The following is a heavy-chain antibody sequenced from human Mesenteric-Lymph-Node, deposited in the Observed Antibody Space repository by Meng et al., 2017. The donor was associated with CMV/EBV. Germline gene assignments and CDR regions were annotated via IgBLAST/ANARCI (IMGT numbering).Heavy chain of an antibody. D-gene: IGHD1-26*01. Sequence: SLKISCAASGFTFDDYAMHWVRQAPGKGLEWVSGISWNSGSIGYADSVKGRFTISRDNAKNSLYLQMNSLRAEDTALYYCARVRGSYAAFDIWGQGTMVTVSS. J-gene: IGHJ3*02. CDR2: ISWNSGSI. CDR3: ARVRGSYAAFDI. V-gene: IGHV3-9*01. CDR1: GFTFDDYA.